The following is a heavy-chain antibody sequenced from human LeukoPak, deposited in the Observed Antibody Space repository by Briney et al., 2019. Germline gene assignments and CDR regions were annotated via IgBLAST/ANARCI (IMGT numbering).Heavy chain of an antibody. D-gene: IGHD1-1*01. CDR3: ARVRGTSYLEY. Sequence: PSETLSLTCTVSGDSITTSYWSWIRQPPEKGLEYIEYIYHSGSTNYNPSLKSRVTISVDTSKNRFSLRLSSVTAADTAVYYCARVRGTSYLEYWGQGTLVTVSS. CDR2: IYHSGST. CDR1: GDSITTSY. J-gene: IGHJ4*02. V-gene: IGHV4-59*01.